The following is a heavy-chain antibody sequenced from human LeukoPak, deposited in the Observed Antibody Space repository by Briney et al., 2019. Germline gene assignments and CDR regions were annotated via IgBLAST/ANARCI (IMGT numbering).Heavy chain of an antibody. D-gene: IGHD1-26*01. J-gene: IGHJ4*02. CDR1: GFTFSSYW. V-gene: IGHV3-7*01. CDR2: IKQDGSEK. CDR3: ARDGGYRGGYYGGYDY. Sequence: GGSLRLSCAASGFTFSSYWMSWVRQAPGKGLEWVANIKQDGSEKYYVDSVKGRFTISRDNAKNSLYLQMNSLRAEDTAVYYCARDGGYRGGYYGGYDYWGQGTLVTVSS.